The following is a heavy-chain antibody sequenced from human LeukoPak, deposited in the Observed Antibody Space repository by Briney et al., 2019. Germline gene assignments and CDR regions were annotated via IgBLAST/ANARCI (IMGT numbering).Heavy chain of an antibody. J-gene: IGHJ5*02. CDR3: TAIFGLIIIESA. D-gene: IGHD3/OR15-3a*01. Sequence: GGSLRLSCAASGFTFSDSAIHWVRQASGKGLEWVGRIRSKANNYATAYAASVEGRFTISRDESKNTAYLQMNSLKTEDTAVYYCTAIFGLIIIESAWGQGTLVTVSS. CDR2: IRSKANNYAT. V-gene: IGHV3-73*01. CDR1: GFTFSDSA.